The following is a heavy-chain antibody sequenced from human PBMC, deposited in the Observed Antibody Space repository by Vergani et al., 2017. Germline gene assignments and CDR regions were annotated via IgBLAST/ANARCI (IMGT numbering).Heavy chain of an antibody. D-gene: IGHD2-2*01. CDR3: ARVIVRCSRINCFADP. Sequence: QVQLVQSGAEVKKPWASVRVSCKASGFTFTSYHIHWGRQAPGQGLDLLGRIDPKSVDTMYSQRFQDRVTITRDTSTNTAYMGRTRLRPDDTAIYYCARVIVRCSRINCFADPGGQGPLVTFSS. CDR2: IDPKSVDT. V-gene: IGHV1-2*06. J-gene: IGHJ5*02. CDR1: GFTFTSYH.